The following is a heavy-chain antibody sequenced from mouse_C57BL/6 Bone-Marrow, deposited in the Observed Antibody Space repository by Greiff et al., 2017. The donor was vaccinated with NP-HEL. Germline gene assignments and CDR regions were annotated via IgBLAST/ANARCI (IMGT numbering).Heavy chain of an antibody. V-gene: IGHV3-6*01. CDR1: GYSITSGYY. CDR2: ISYDGSN. CDR3: ARGPY. Sequence: EVQLQQSGPGLVKPSQSLSLTCSVTGYSITSGYYWNWIRQFPGNKLEWMGYISYDGSNNYNPSLKNRISITRDTSKNQVFLKLNSVTTEDTATYYCARGPYWGQGTTLTVSS. J-gene: IGHJ2*01.